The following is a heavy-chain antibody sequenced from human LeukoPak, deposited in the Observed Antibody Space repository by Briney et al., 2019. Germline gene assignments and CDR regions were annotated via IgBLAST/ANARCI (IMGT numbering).Heavy chain of an antibody. Sequence: PSETLSLTCAVYGGSFSGYYWSWIRQPPGKGLEWSGEINHSGSTNYNPSLKSRVTISVDTSKNQFSLKLSSVTAADTAVYYCARASSGWKGDYFDYWGQGTLVTVSS. CDR1: GGSFSGYY. V-gene: IGHV4-34*01. J-gene: IGHJ4*02. D-gene: IGHD6-19*01. CDR3: ARASSGWKGDYFDY. CDR2: INHSGST.